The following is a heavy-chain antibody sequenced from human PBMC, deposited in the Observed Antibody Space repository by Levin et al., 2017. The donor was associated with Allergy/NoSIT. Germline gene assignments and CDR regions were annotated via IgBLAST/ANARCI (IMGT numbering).Heavy chain of an antibody. Sequence: GGSLRLSCAASGFTFGSHAMNWVRQAPGKGLEWVSSINEAGTDTFFADSVKGRFTISRDNSKSTLYLQMNSLRADDTAVYFCGRPLGQSRIRGGGVAYWGQGTLVTVSS. CDR2: INEAGTDT. D-gene: IGHD3-16*01. V-gene: IGHV3-23*01. CDR3: GRPLGQSRIRGGGVAY. J-gene: IGHJ4*02. CDR1: GFTFGSHA.